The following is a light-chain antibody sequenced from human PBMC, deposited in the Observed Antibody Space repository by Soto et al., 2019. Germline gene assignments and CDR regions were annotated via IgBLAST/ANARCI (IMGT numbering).Light chain of an antibody. Sequence: QSVLTQPPSASGTSGQRVSSSCAGISSNIGSNTVNLYHQLPGTAPKLLIYSNNQPPSGVPDRFSGSKSGTSASLAISGLQSEDEADYYCAAWDDSLVVFGGGTTVTV. V-gene: IGLV1-44*01. CDR1: SSNIGSNT. CDR3: AAWDDSLVV. CDR2: SNN. J-gene: IGLJ2*01.